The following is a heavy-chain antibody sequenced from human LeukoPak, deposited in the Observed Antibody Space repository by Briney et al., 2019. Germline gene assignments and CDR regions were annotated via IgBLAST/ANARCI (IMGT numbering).Heavy chain of an antibody. D-gene: IGHD1-26*01. CDR1: GGSISSSSYY. CDR3: ARSPMGGASYIDY. V-gene: IGHV4-39*07. J-gene: IGHJ4*02. Sequence: SETLSLTCTVSGGSISSSSYYWGWIRQPPGKGLEWIGSIYYSGSTYYNPSLKSRVTISVDTSKNQFSLKLSSVTAADTAVYYCARSPMGGASYIDYWGQGTLVTVSS. CDR2: IYYSGST.